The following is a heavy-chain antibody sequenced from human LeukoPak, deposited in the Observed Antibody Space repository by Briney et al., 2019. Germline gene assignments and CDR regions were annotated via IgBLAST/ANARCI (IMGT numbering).Heavy chain of an antibody. J-gene: IGHJ4*02. V-gene: IGHV3-7*01. CDR1: GLTFNYAW. CDR3: ARGSSFGSY. D-gene: IGHD6-6*01. CDR2: IKEDGSKK. Sequence: GGSLRLSCAASGLTFNYAWMSWVRQVPGKGLEWVANIKEDGSKKYYVDSVRGRFTISRDNAKNSLYLQMNSLRAEDTAVYYCARGSSFGSYWGQGTLVTVSS.